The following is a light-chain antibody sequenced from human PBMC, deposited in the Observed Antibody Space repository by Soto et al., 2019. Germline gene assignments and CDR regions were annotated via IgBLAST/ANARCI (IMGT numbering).Light chain of an antibody. V-gene: IGLV2-23*01. CDR2: EGT. Sequence: QSALTQPASVSGSPGQSLTISCTGSNSDVGSYSLVSWFPQHPGRAPKLMIYEGTERHSGVSDRFSGSKSGNTASLTISGLQAEDEADYYCCSYAGLNSWVFGGGTKLTVL. J-gene: IGLJ3*02. CDR1: NSDVGSYSL. CDR3: CSYAGLNSWV.